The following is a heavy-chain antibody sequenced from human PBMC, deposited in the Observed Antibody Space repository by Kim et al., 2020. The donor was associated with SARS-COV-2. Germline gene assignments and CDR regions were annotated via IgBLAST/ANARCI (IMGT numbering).Heavy chain of an antibody. CDR3: ARDTAMTPWGDWFDP. V-gene: IGHV4-61*01. CDR1: GGSVSSGSYY. CDR2: IYYSGST. J-gene: IGHJ5*02. Sequence: SETLSLTCTVSGGSVSSGSYYWSWIRQPPGKGLEWIGYIYYSGSTNYNPSLKSRVTISVDTSKNQFSLKLSSVTAADTAVYYCARDTAMTPWGDWFDPWGQGTLVTVSS. D-gene: IGHD5-18*01.